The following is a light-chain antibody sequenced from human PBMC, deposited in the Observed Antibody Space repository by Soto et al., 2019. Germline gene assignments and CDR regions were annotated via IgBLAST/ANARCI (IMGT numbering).Light chain of an antibody. CDR2: EVN. CDR3: SSYAGSSNV. CDR1: SSDVGVYHY. V-gene: IGLV2-8*01. J-gene: IGLJ1*01. Sequence: QSALTQPPSASGSPGQSVAISCTGTSSDVGVYHYVSWYQQHPGKAPKLMIYEVNKRPSGVPDRFSGSKSGNTASLTVSGLQAEDEADYYCSSYAGSSNVFGTGTKVTVL.